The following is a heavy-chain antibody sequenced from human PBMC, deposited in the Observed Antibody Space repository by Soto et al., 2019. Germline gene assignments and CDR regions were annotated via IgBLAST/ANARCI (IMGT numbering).Heavy chain of an antibody. Sequence: EVLLVESGGGLVQPGGSLRLSCAASGFTFSSFWMHWVRQTPGKGLVWVSRISGDGNNAVYADSVKGRFTVSRDNAKNTVDLQMNSLRTDDTALYYCVRNRGTFLRDGVDYWGPGILVTVS. J-gene: IGHJ4*02. V-gene: IGHV3-74*01. CDR3: VRNRGTFLRDGVDY. CDR1: GFTFSSFW. CDR2: ISGDGNNA. D-gene: IGHD3-10*01.